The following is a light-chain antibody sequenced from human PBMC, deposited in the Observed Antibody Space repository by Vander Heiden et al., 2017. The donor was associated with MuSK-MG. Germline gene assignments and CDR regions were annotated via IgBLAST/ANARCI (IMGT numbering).Light chain of an antibody. J-gene: IGLJ1*01. CDR2: ENS. CDR1: SSNIGKNY. CDR3: ATWDSSLSAHV. V-gene: IGLV1-51*02. Sequence: QSVLTQPPSVAAAPGQKVTISCSGSSSNIGKNYVSWYQQLPGTAPKLLIYENSKRPSGIPDRFSGSKSGTSATLGITGLQTGDEADYYCATWDSSLSAHVFGTGTKVTVL.